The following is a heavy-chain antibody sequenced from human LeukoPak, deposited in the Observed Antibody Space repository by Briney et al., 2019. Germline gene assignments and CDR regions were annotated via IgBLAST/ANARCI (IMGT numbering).Heavy chain of an antibody. V-gene: IGHV3-48*03. Sequence: GSLKLSCAASGSTFNTDAMTWVRQAPGNRLGWISYISSGSTTTYYADSVRGRFTVSRDNTKKSLYLQMVSLRAEDTAIYYCVRDLYYDSVSWGQGTLVTVSS. J-gene: IGHJ4*02. CDR3: VRDLYYDSVS. CDR2: ISSGSTTT. CDR1: GSTFNTDA. D-gene: IGHD3-22*01.